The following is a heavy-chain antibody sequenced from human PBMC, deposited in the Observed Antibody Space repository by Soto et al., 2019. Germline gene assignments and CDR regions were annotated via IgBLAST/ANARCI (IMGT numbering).Heavy chain of an antibody. Sequence: GGSLRLSCVVSGFSFSDSAMHWVRQASGKGLQWVGRIRSKPNNYATAYDESVKGRFTISRDDSKNTAYLQMNSLKTEDTAVYYCTRHAVDYWGQGTLVTV. D-gene: IGHD6-19*01. CDR3: TRHAVDY. V-gene: IGHV3-73*01. J-gene: IGHJ4*02. CDR2: IRSKPNNYAT. CDR1: GFSFSDSA.